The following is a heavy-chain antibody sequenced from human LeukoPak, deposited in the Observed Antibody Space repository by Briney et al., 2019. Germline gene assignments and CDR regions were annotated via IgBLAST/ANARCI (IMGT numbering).Heavy chain of an antibody. D-gene: IGHD3-22*01. V-gene: IGHV4-34*01. CDR2: INHSGNT. Sequence: TSETLSLTCAVYGGSLSGYYWSWIRQPPGKGLEWIGEINHSGNTNYNPSLKSRVTISVDTSRNQFSLKLTSVTAADAAVYYCARGLTGYCDTIDYYYSYWGQGTLVTVSS. J-gene: IGHJ4*02. CDR1: GGSLSGYY. CDR3: ARGLTGYCDTIDYYYSY.